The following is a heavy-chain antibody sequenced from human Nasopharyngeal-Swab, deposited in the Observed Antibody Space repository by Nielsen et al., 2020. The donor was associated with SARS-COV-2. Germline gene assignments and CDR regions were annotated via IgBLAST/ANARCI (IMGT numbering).Heavy chain of an antibody. V-gene: IGHV3-73*01. Sequence: ESLWISCAVSLFLSTASAIHCVPQASGQGLEWVDRIGDKVHNYATTYGASVQGRFTIPRDDSKTTAFLQMDSLQTEPTPLYYCPTDFYFDYWGQGTLVTVSS. J-gene: IGHJ4*02. CDR2: IGDKVHNYAT. CDR1: LFLSTASA. CDR3: PTDFYFDY.